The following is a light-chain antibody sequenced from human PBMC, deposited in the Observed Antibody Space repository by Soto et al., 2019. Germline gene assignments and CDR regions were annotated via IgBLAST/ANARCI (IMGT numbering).Light chain of an antibody. CDR3: QAWDSSAYV. CDR2: QDS. Sequence: SYELTQPPSVSVSPGQTASITCSGDKLGDKYACWYQQKPGQSPVLVIYQDSKRPSGIPERFSGSNSGNTATLTISGTQAMDEADYYCQAWDSSAYVFGTGTMVTVL. J-gene: IGLJ1*01. V-gene: IGLV3-1*01. CDR1: KLGDKY.